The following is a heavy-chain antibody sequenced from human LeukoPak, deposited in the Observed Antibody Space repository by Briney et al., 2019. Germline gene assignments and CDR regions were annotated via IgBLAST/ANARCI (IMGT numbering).Heavy chain of an antibody. CDR3: AKTPRYRAARQSHFGY. CDR1: GFTFSTYG. CDR2: IEYDGSNI. V-gene: IGHV3-30*18. Sequence: GGSLRLSCAASGFTFSTYGMHWVRQAPGKGLEWVAVIEYDGSNIHYTDSVKGRFTISRDNSKKTLYLQMNSLRAEDTAVYYCAKTPRYRAARQSHFGYWGQGTLVTVSS. D-gene: IGHD6-6*01. J-gene: IGHJ4*02.